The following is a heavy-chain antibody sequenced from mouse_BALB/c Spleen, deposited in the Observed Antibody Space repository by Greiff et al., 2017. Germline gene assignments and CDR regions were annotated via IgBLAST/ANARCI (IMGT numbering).Heavy chain of an antibody. CDR2: IYPYNGGT. D-gene: IGHD2-2*01. CDR3: ARIYYGYDGDFDY. Sequence: VQLQQSGPELVKPGASVKISCKASGYTFTDYNMHWVKQSHGKSLEWIGYIYPYNGGTGYNQKFKSKATLTVDNSSSTAYMELRSLTSEDSAVYYCARIYYGYDGDFDYWGQGTTLTVSS. V-gene: IGHV1S29*02. CDR1: GYTFTDYN. J-gene: IGHJ2*01.